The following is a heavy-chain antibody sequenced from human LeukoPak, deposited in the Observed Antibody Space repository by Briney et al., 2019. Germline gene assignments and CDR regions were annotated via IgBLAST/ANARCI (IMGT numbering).Heavy chain of an antibody. CDR1: GFTVSINY. CDR2: IYSGGST. CDR3: ARVRDGFGEYYYYYYMGV. J-gene: IGHJ6*03. Sequence: PGGYLRLSCAASGFTVSINYMSWVRPAPGEGLEWGSVIYSGGSTCYADSVKGRFTSSRDNSKNTLYLQMNSLRAEDTAVYYCARVRDGFGEYYYYYYMGVWGKGTTVTISS. D-gene: IGHD3-10*01. V-gene: IGHV3-66*01.